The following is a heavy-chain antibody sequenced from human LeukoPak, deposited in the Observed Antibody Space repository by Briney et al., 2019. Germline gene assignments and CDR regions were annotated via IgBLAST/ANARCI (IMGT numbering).Heavy chain of an antibody. CDR1: GFTFSSYA. CDR3: ANDNGVVTFDY. J-gene: IGHJ4*02. D-gene: IGHD3-3*01. V-gene: IGHV3-23*01. CDR2: ISGSGGST. Sequence: GGSLRLSCAASGFTFSSYAMSWVRQAPGKGLEWVSAISGSGGSTYYADSVKGRFTISRDNSKNTLHLQMNSLRAEDTAVYYCANDNGVVTFDYWGQGTLVTVSS.